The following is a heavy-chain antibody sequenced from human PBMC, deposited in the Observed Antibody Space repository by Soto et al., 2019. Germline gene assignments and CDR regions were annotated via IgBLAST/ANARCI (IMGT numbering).Heavy chain of an antibody. J-gene: IGHJ5*02. CDR2: ISAYNGNT. CDR3: ARASSPGPKLDSEFDP. CDR1: GYTFTSYG. Sequence: ASVKVSCKASGYTFTSYGISWVRQAPGQGLEWMGWISAYNGNTNYAQKLQGRVTMTTDTSTSTAYMELRSLRSDDTAVYYCARASSPGPKLDSEFDPWGQGTLVTVSS. V-gene: IGHV1-18*01. D-gene: IGHD1-26*01.